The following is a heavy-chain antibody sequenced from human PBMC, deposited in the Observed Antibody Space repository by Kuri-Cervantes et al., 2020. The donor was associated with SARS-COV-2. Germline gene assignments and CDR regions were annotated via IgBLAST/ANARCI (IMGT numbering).Heavy chain of an antibody. D-gene: IGHD4-23*01. CDR3: ARGPSSVVTGYFDL. V-gene: IGHV3-21*01. Sequence: GESLKISCTASGFTFGDYAMSWFRQAPGKGLEWVSSISSSSSYIYYADSVKGRFTISRDNAKNSLYLQMNSLRAEDTAVYYCARGPSSVVTGYFDLWGRGTLVTVSS. J-gene: IGHJ2*01. CDR2: ISSSSSYI. CDR1: GFTFGDYA.